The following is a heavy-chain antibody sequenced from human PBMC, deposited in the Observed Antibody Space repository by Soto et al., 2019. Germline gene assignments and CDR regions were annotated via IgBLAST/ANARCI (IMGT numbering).Heavy chain of an antibody. V-gene: IGHV4-59*01. CDR2: LTFNGKT. CDR3: VRADGGWRFDI. D-gene: IGHD6-19*01. Sequence: QEQLQESGPGLVKPSETLYLTCTVTGVSISTYYWSWIWQPPGRRLAWRVSLTFNGKTYYNPSLKSPFTISATTSKNQLALNLISVTTADTAVYYRVRADGGWRFDIWGQGTVVTVSS. CDR1: GVSISTYY. J-gene: IGHJ4*02.